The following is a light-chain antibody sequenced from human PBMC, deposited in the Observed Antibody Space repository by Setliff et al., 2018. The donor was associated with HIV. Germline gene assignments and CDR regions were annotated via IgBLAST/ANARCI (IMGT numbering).Light chain of an antibody. CDR1: SSDVGGYNY. V-gene: IGLV2-14*01. J-gene: IGLJ1*01. CDR2: EVS. Sequence: SALAQPASVSGSPGQSITISCTGTSSDVGGYNYVSWYQQHPGKAPKLMIYEVSNRPSGVSNRFSGSKSGNTASLTISGLQAEDEADYYCCSYTSSNTDVFGTGTKVTVL. CDR3: CSYTSSNTDV.